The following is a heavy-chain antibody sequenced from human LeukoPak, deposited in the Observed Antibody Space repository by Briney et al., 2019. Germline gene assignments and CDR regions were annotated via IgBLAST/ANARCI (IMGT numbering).Heavy chain of an antibody. J-gene: IGHJ4*02. CDR3: ARGIYSGYDYGY. CDR1: GVSISSYY. D-gene: IGHD5-12*01. Sequence: SETLSLTCTVSGVSISSYYWSWVRQPPGKGLEWLGYIYYSGSTNYNPSLKSRVTISVDTSKNQFSLKLSSVTAADTAVYYCARGIYSGYDYGYWGQGTLVTVSS. V-gene: IGHV4-59*01. CDR2: IYYSGST.